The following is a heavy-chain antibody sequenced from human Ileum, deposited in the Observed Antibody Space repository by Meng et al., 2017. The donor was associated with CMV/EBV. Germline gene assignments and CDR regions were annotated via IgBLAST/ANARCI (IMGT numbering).Heavy chain of an antibody. CDR3: ARERRYYGSGSYYTAH. Sequence: QVLLQESAPGLVNPSQPLSLTCPVSGGSISSGDYYWSWIRQPPGKGLEWIGYIYYSGSTYYNPSLKSRVTISVDTSKNQFSLKLSSVTAADTAVYYCARERRYYGSGSYYTAHWGQGTLVTVSS. CDR1: GGSISSGDYY. V-gene: IGHV4-30-4*08. J-gene: IGHJ4*02. CDR2: IYYSGST. D-gene: IGHD3-10*01.